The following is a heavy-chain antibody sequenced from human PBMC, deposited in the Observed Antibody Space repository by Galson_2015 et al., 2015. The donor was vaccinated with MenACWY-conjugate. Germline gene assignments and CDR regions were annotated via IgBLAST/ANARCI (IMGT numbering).Heavy chain of an antibody. V-gene: IGHV3-74*01. CDR3: ARLGGNYRTTSHFDY. D-gene: IGHD1-26*01. Sequence: CAASGFTFRTYWLHWVRQAPGQGLVWVSRINSDGRSTSYADSVKGRFTISRDNAKNTLYLQMNSLRAEDTAVYYCARLGGNYRTTSHFDYWGQGTLVTVSS. CDR1: GFTFRTYW. J-gene: IGHJ4*02. CDR2: INSDGRST.